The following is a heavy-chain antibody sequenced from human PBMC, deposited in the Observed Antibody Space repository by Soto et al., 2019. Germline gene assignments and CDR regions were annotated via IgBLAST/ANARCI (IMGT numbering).Heavy chain of an antibody. CDR3: VRQGFGRLHGLVDV. D-gene: IGHD3-10*01. V-gene: IGHV4-59*08. CDR1: DDSSSNYK. J-gene: IGHJ6*02. Sequence: QVQLQESGPGLVKPSETLSLTCTVSDDSSSNYKWSWIRQPPGRRLEWIGYIDSNGGTSYNPSLQSRVTMSIDTSTKQICLKLSSVTAADTAVYYCVRQGFGRLHGLVDVWGQGTTVTVSS. CDR2: IDSNGGT.